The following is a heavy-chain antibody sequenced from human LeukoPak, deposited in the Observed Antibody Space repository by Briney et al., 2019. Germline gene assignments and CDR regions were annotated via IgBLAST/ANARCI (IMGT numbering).Heavy chain of an antibody. CDR2: ISSSGSII. V-gene: IGHV3-48*03. D-gene: IGHD2-2*01. CDR3: ATLGYFSSTRCLDY. CDR1: GFIFSSYE. J-gene: IGHJ4*02. Sequence: AESLRLSCAASGFIFSSYEMNWVRQAQRKGLERDSYISSSGSIIYYADSVQGRFTLSRDNAKNSLYMQMNSLRAEDTAVYYCATLGYFSSTRCLDYWGQGTLVTVSS.